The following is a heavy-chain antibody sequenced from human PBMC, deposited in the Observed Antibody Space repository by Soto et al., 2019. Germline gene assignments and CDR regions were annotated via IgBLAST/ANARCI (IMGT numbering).Heavy chain of an antibody. V-gene: IGHV1-8*01. CDR3: ARGLSSGYDVPEYGMDV. Sequence: QVQLVQSGAAVKKPGASVKVSCKASGYTFTSYDINWVRQATGQGLEWMGWMNPNSGNTGYAQKFQGRVTMTRNTSISTAYMELSSLRSEDTAVYYCARGLSSGYDVPEYGMDVWGQGTTVTVSS. J-gene: IGHJ6*02. D-gene: IGHD5-12*01. CDR1: GYTFTSYD. CDR2: MNPNSGNT.